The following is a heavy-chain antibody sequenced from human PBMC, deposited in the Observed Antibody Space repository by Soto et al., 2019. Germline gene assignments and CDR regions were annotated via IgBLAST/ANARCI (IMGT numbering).Heavy chain of an antibody. D-gene: IGHD6-19*01. Sequence: GGSLRLSCAASGFTVSSNYMSWVRQAPGKGLEWVSVIYSGGSTYYADSVKGRFTISRDNSKNTLYLQMNSLRAEDTAVYYCARKYGSGLHAFDIWGQGTMVTVSS. CDR1: GFTVSSNY. V-gene: IGHV3-66*01. J-gene: IGHJ3*02. CDR3: ARKYGSGLHAFDI. CDR2: IYSGGST.